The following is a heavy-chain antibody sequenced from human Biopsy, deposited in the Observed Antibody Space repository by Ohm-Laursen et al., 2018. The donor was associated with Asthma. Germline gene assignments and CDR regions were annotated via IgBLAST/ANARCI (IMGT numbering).Heavy chain of an antibody. CDR1: GVALSGYT. CDR2: IVFASGAT. V-gene: IGHV1-58*01. D-gene: IGHD2/OR15-2a*01. J-gene: IGHJ4*01. Sequence: SVKASCNASGVALSGYTFEWVRQARGLGLEWIAWIVFASGATNYTQNFQDRLSVTRDMSAGSVSMELRGLSSTGTALYYCAAGRTSLQGESLIWGQGTLVSVSS. CDR3: AAGRTSLQGESLI.